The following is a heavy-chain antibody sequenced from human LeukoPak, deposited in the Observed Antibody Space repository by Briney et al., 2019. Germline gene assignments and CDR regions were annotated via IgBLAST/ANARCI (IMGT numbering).Heavy chain of an antibody. V-gene: IGHV5-51*01. CDR2: IYPSDSET. CDR3: ARRAPRSSTVFFGFEY. CDR1: GYRFASNW. Sequence: GESLQISYKGSGYRFASNWIGGVRQMPGKSLEWMAIIYPSDSETRYSPRFQGQVTMSADKSIGNAYLQWNSLKASDTAMYYCARRAPRSSTVFFGFEYWGQGTPVTVSS. J-gene: IGHJ4*02. D-gene: IGHD3-10*01.